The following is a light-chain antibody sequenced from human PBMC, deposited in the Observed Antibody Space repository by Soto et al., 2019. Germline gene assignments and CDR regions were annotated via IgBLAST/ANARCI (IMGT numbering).Light chain of an antibody. J-gene: IGLJ1*01. V-gene: IGLV2-14*01. CDR2: DVS. Sequence: QSVLTQPASVSGSPGQSTTISCTGNSSDVGGYNYVSWYQQHPGKAPKLMIYDVSNRPSGVSNRFSGSKSGNTASLTISGLQAEDEADYYCSSYTSSSTLLYVFGTGTKVTVL. CDR1: SSDVGGYNY. CDR3: SSYTSSSTLLYV.